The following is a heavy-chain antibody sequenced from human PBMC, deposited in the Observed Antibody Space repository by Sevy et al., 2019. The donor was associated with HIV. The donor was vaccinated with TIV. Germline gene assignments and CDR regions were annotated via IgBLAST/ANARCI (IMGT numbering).Heavy chain of an antibody. Sequence: ASVKVSCKASGGTFSSHAISWVRQAPGQGLEWMGGIIPIYGTINYAQKFQGRVTITADESTSTVYMVLSSLRPDDAAVYYCAREVTGTTYGFDPWGQGTLVTFSS. CDR1: GGTFSSHA. D-gene: IGHD1-7*01. V-gene: IGHV1-69*13. CDR2: IIPIYGTI. CDR3: AREVTGTTYGFDP. J-gene: IGHJ5*02.